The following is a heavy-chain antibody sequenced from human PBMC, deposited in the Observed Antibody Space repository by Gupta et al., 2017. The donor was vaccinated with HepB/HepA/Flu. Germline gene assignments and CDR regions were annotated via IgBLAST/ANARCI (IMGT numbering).Heavy chain of an antibody. V-gene: IGHV3-48*03. D-gene: IGHD6-13*01. CDR2: ISSSGSTI. CDR3: ARDQVTIRQQPNYYYYGMDV. J-gene: IGHJ6*02. Sequence: EVQLVESGGGLVQPGGSLRLSCAASGFTFSSYEMTWVRQAPGKGLEWVSYISSSGSTIYYADSVKGRFTISRDNAKNSLYLQMNSLRAEDTAVYYCARDQVTIRQQPNYYYYGMDVWGQGTTVTVSS. CDR1: GFTFSSYE.